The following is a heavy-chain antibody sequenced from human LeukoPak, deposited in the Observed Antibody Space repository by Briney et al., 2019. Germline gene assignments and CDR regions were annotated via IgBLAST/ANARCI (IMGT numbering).Heavy chain of an antibody. CDR3: ARESTVYCSSTSCQIFDP. D-gene: IGHD2-2*01. V-gene: IGHV4-39*02. J-gene: IGHJ5*02. CDR1: GGSISSSSYY. Sequence: SETLSLTCTVSGGSISSSSYYWGWIRQPPGKGLEWIGSIYYSGSTYYNPSLKSRVTISVDTSKNQFSLKLSSVTAADTAVYYCARESTVYCSSTSCQIFDPWGQGTLVTVSS. CDR2: IYYSGST.